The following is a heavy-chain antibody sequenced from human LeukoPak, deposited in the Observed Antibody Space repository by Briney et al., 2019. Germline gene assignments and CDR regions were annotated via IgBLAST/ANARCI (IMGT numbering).Heavy chain of an antibody. Sequence: GGSLRLSCAASGFSFGDYAMHWVRQAPGRGLEWVSGIGGNSRSIGYADSVKGRFTISRDNAENSLHLQMNSLKPEDTALYYCGRELRYGDSRLEHWGRGTLVTVSS. D-gene: IGHD4-17*01. CDR2: IGGNSRSI. V-gene: IGHV3-9*01. CDR3: GRELRYGDSRLEH. CDR1: GFSFGDYA. J-gene: IGHJ4*02.